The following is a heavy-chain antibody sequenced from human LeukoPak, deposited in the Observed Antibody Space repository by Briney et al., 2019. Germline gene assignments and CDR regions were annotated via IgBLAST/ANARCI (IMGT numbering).Heavy chain of an antibody. CDR1: GFTFSTYW. CDR3: ARELPFDY. CDR2: IKSGGTRT. J-gene: IGHJ4*02. V-gene: IGHV3-74*01. Sequence: GGSLRLSCAASGFTFSTYWMHWVRQAQGKGLVWVSRIKSGGTRTDYADSVKGRFTISRDNAKNTLYLQMNNLRAEDTAVYYCARELPFDYWGQGTLVTVSS.